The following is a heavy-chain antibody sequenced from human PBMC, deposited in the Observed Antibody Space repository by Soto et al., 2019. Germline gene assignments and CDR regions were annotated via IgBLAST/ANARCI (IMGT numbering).Heavy chain of an antibody. CDR3: ARRGYSYARPHDGMDV. J-gene: IGHJ6*02. CDR2: ICYSGST. Sequence: QLQLQESGPGLVKPSETLSLTCTVSGGSISSSSYYWGWIRQPPGKGLEWIGSICYSGSTYYNPSLKSRVTISVDTSKNQFSLKLSSVTAADTAVYYCARRGYSYARPHDGMDVWGQGTTVTVSS. V-gene: IGHV4-39*01. D-gene: IGHD5-18*01. CDR1: GGSISSSSYY.